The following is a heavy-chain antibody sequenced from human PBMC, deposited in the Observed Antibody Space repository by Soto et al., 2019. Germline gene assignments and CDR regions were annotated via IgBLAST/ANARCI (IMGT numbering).Heavy chain of an antibody. J-gene: IGHJ4*02. CDR3: ARDFSGPMDY. V-gene: IGHV1-46*01. Sequence: QVQLLQSGAEVKKPGASVKVSCKASGYTFTNYYMHWVRQAPGQGLEWMGIIYPSGGSTRNAQKFQGRVTMARDTSTSTVYMELNSLRSEDTAVYYCARDFSGPMDYWGRGTLVTVAS. CDR1: GYTFTNYY. CDR2: IYPSGGST. D-gene: IGHD3-10*01.